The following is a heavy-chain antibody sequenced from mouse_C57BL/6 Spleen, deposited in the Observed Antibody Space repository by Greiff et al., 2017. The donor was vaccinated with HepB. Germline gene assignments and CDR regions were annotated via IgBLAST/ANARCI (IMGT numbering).Heavy chain of an antibody. CDR3: ARRGAAQATFAY. D-gene: IGHD3-2*02. CDR2: IDPSDSYT. CDR1: GYTFTSYW. Sequence: QVQLQQPGAELVMPGASVKLSCKASGYTFTSYWMHWVKQRPRQGLEWIGEIDPSDSYTNYNQKFKGKSTLTVDKSSSTAYMQLSSLTSEDSAVYYCARRGAAQATFAYWGQGTLVTVSA. V-gene: IGHV1-69*01. J-gene: IGHJ3*01.